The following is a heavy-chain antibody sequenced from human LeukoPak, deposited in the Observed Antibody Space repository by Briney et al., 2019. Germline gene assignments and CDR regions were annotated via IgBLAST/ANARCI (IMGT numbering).Heavy chain of an antibody. Sequence: PGGSLRLSCAASGFTFSDYAMNWVRQAPGKGLEWVSGISGSGGSTYYADSVRGRFTISRDNSKNTLYPQMNSLRAEDTAVYYCAKDRYSNYGNWFDPWGQGTLVTVFS. V-gene: IGHV3-23*01. D-gene: IGHD4-11*01. CDR2: ISGSGGST. CDR3: AKDRYSNYGNWFDP. CDR1: GFTFSDYA. J-gene: IGHJ5*02.